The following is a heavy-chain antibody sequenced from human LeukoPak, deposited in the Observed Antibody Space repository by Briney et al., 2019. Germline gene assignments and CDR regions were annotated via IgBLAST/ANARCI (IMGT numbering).Heavy chain of an antibody. J-gene: IGHJ5*02. CDR1: GGSISSGGYY. Sequence: SETLSLTCTVSGGSISSGGYYWGWIRQPPGKGLEWIGSIYYSGSTNYNPSLKSRVTISVDTSKNQFSLKLSSVTAADTAVYYCARGDAEWIQNDHWGQGTLVTVSS. V-gene: IGHV4-39*07. CDR2: IYYSGST. CDR3: ARGDAEWIQNDH. D-gene: IGHD3-3*01.